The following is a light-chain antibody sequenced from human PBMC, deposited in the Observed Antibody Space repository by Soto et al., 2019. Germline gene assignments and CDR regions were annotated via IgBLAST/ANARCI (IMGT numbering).Light chain of an antibody. Sequence: DIQMTQSPSSLYASVGDRVTITCRASQSISTYVNWYQQKTGKAPKVLIYGASSLQTGVPSRFSGSGSGTNFTLTIASLQPEDFANYHCQQSYRPPRTFGQGTKLEIK. CDR1: QSISTY. V-gene: IGKV1-39*01. CDR2: GAS. J-gene: IGKJ2*01. CDR3: QQSYRPPRT.